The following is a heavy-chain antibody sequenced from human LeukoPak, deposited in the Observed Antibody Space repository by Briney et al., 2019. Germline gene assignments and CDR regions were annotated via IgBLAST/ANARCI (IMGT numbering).Heavy chain of an antibody. D-gene: IGHD2-15*01. CDR3: ARKLYCSGGSCHDY. V-gene: IGHV7-4-1*02. CDR1: GYTSPSYP. CDR2: INTNTGNP. J-gene: IGHJ4*02. Sequence: ASVKVSCKASGYTSPSYPLNWVRQAPGQGLKGMGWINTNTGNPTYAQGFTGRFVFSLDTSVSTAYLQISSLKAEDTAVYYCARKLYCSGGSCHDYWGQGTLVTVSS.